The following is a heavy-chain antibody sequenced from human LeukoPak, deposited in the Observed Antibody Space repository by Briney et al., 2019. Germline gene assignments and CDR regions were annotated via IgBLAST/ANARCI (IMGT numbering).Heavy chain of an antibody. D-gene: IGHD6-13*01. J-gene: IGHJ5*02. CDR3: ARDGVQQLVPVGWFDP. CDR2: IIPILGIA. Sequence: ASVKVSCKASGGTFSSYAISWVRQAPGQGLEWMGRIIPILGIANYAQKFQGRVTITADKSTSTAYMELSSLRSEDTAVYYCARDGVQQLVPVGWFDPRGQGTLVTVSS. CDR1: GGTFSSYA. V-gene: IGHV1-69*04.